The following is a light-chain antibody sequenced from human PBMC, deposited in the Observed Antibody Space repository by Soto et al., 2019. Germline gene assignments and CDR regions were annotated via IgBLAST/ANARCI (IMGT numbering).Light chain of an antibody. CDR2: GAS. J-gene: IGKJ3*01. CDR3: QQYGSSLFT. Sequence: EIVLTQSPGTLSLSPGERATLSCRASQSVSSSYLAWYQQTPGQAPRLLIYGASSRATGIPDRFSGSGSGTDFTLTISRLEPEDLAVYYCQQYGSSLFTFGPGTKVDIK. CDR1: QSVSSSY. V-gene: IGKV3-20*01.